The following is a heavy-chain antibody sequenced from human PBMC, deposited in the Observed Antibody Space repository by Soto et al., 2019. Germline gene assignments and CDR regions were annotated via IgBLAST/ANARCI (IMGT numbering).Heavy chain of an antibody. V-gene: IGHV1-69*01. D-gene: IGHD3-10*01. CDR2: IIPLFGTA. J-gene: IGHJ4*02. CDR1: GVTFSSET. CDR3: ATELGENPASPFDA. Sequence: QVKLVQSGADVKKPGSSVKVSCQASGVTFSSETLGWVRQAPGQGLEWVGGIIPLFGTASYAQKFQGRVTITADESTSTVDMELSSLRSDDTAVYFCATELGENPASPFDAWGQGTLVTVSS.